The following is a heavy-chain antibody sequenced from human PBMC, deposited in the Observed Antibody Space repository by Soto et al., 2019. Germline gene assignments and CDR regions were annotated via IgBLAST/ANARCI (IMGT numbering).Heavy chain of an antibody. Sequence: GGSLRLSCAASGFTFDDYAMHWVRQAPGKGLEWVSGISWNSGSIGYADSVKGRFTISRDNAKNSLYLQMNSLRAEDTALYYCAKDIRITGTRVEAAFDYWGQGTLVTVSS. V-gene: IGHV3-9*01. CDR3: AKDIRITGTRVEAAFDY. D-gene: IGHD1-20*01. CDR1: GFTFDDYA. J-gene: IGHJ4*02. CDR2: ISWNSGSI.